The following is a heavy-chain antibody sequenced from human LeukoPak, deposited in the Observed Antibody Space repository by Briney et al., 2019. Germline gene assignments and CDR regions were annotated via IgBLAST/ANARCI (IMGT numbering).Heavy chain of an antibody. V-gene: IGHV3-43*01. CDR3: ARDLTGDRGYFDY. Sequence: PGGSLRLSCAASGFTFDDYTMHWVRQAPGKGLEWVSLISWDGGSTYYADSVKGRFTISRDNSKNSLYLQMNSLRAEDTAVYYCARDLTGDRGYFDYWGQGTLVTVSS. D-gene: IGHD7-27*01. J-gene: IGHJ4*02. CDR1: GFTFDDYT. CDR2: ISWDGGST.